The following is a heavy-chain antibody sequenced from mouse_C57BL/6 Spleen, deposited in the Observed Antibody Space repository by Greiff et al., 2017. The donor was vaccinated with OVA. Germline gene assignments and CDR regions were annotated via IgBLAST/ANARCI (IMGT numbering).Heavy chain of an antibody. CDR1: GFTFSNYW. Sequence: EVQVVESGGGLVQPGGSMKLSCVASGFTFSNYWMNWVRQSPEKGLEWVAQIRLKSDNYATHYAESVKGRFTISRDDSKSSVYLKMNKLRAEDTGIYYCTGLLLRYPDYWGQGTTLTVSS. CDR3: TGLLLRYPDY. V-gene: IGHV6-3*01. CDR2: IRLKSDNYAT. D-gene: IGHD1-1*01. J-gene: IGHJ2*01.